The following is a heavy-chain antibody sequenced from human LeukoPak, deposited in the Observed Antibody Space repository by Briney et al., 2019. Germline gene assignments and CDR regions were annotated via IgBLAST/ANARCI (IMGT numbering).Heavy chain of an antibody. CDR2: IGYDGTNK. J-gene: IGHJ5*02. CDR3: AKKAGNDYGDQNWFDP. V-gene: IGHV3-30*02. CDR1: GFTFSAYG. Sequence: GGSLRLSCAASGFTFSAYGMHWVRQAPGKGLEWVAIIGYDGTNKYYTDSVKGRFTISRDNSKNTLYLQMNSLRAEDTAVYYCAKKAGNDYGDQNWFDPWGQGTLVTVSS. D-gene: IGHD4-17*01.